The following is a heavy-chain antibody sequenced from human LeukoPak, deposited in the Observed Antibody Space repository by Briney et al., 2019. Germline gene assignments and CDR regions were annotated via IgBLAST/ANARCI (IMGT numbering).Heavy chain of an antibody. CDR3: ARYASGWYIDY. CDR2: ISYRGST. Sequence: SETLSLTCTVSGGSISSYYWSWIRQPPGKGLEWLGYISYRGSTKYNPSLKSQVIFSVDTSKNQFSLRLTSVTAADTALYYCARYASGWYIDYWGQGTLVTVSS. J-gene: IGHJ4*02. D-gene: IGHD6-19*01. CDR1: GGSISSYY. V-gene: IGHV4-59*01.